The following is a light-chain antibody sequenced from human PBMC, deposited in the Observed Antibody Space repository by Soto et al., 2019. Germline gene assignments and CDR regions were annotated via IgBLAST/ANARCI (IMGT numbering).Light chain of an antibody. J-gene: IGKJ5*01. Sequence: EIVLTQSPATLSLSPGARATLACRASQSISNYLAWYQHKPGQAPRLLIYDASTRATGIPARCSGSGSGTDFTLNISSLAPEDFATEVCQQRGNWPHFGQGTRLEIK. CDR3: QQRGNWPH. CDR1: QSISNY. V-gene: IGKV3-11*01. CDR2: DAS.